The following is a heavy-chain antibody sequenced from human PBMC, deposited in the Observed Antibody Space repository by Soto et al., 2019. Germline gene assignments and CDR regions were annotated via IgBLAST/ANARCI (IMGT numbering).Heavy chain of an antibody. CDR3: ARGSAVAGTVGWYSRYYYGMDV. Sequence: SETLSLTCAVYGGSFSGYYWSWIRQPPGKGLEWIGEINHSGSTNHNPSLKSRVTISVDTSKNQFSLKLSSVTAADTAVYYCARGSAVAGTVGWYSRYYYGMDVWGQGTTVTVSS. J-gene: IGHJ6*02. CDR2: INHSGST. CDR1: GGSFSGYY. V-gene: IGHV4-34*01. D-gene: IGHD6-19*01.